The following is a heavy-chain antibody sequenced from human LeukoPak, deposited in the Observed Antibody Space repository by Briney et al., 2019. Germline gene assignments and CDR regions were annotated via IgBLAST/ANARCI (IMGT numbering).Heavy chain of an antibody. CDR2: ISGSGGST. Sequence: PGGSLRLSCAASGFTFSSYVMSGVRHAPGRGLEWVSDISGSGGSTFYADSVKGRFTISRDNSKNTLYLQMNSLRAEDTAVYYCANTGGSVYWYFDLWGRGTLVTVSS. V-gene: IGHV3-23*01. CDR3: ANTGGSVYWYFDL. D-gene: IGHD1-14*01. CDR1: GFTFSSYV. J-gene: IGHJ2*01.